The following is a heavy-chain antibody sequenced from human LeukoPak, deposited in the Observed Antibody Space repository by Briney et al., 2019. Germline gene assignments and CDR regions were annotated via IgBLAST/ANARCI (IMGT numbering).Heavy chain of an antibody. D-gene: IGHD3-10*01. CDR1: GYTFTSYY. CDR2: INPSGGST. J-gene: IGHJ5*02. CDR3: ARDLVVRGVKGSFDP. Sequence: ASVKVSCKASGYTFTSYYMHWVRQAPGQGLEWMGIINPSGGSTSYAQKFQGRVTTTRDTSTSTVYMELSSLRSEDTAVYYCARDLVVRGVKGSFDPWGQGTLVTVSS. V-gene: IGHV1-46*01.